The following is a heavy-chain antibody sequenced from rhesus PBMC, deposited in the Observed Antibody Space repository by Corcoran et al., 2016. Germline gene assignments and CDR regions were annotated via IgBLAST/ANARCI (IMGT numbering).Heavy chain of an antibody. D-gene: IGHD4-29*01. CDR2: IYGSGGGT. Sequence: QVQLQESGPGLVKPSETLSLTCAVSGGSISDEYYWSGLRQPPGKGLEWIGYIYGSGGGTNYNPSLKNRVTISIDTSKNQFSLKLSSVTAADTAVYYCARERVSYGSSYHYWGQGVLVTVSS. V-gene: IGHV4-106*01. CDR3: ARERVSYGSSYHY. CDR1: GGSISDEYY. J-gene: IGHJ4*01.